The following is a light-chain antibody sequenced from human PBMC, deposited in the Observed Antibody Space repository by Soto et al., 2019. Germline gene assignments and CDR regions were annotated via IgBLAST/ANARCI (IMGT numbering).Light chain of an antibody. CDR2: KAS. CDR3: QQYDNYSWT. J-gene: IGKJ1*01. Sequence: GDRVIITCRASQSISSWLAWYQQKPGKAPNLLIYKASTLKSGVPSRFSGSGSGTEFTLTISSPQPDDFATYYCQQYDNYSWTFGQGTKVEIK. CDR1: QSISSW. V-gene: IGKV1-5*03.